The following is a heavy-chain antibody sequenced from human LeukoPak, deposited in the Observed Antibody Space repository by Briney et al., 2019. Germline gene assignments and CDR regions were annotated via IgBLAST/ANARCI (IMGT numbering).Heavy chain of an antibody. CDR2: IKSKTDGGTT. D-gene: IGHD3-10*01. V-gene: IGHV3-15*01. Sequence: GGSLRLSCAASGFTFSNAWMSWVRQAPGKGLEWVGRIKSKTDGGTTDYAAPVKGRFTISRDDSKNTLYLQMYSLKTEDTAVYYCTTNHYGSGSYCRYWGQGTLVTVSS. CDR3: TTNHYGSGSYCRY. CDR1: GFTFSNAW. J-gene: IGHJ4*02.